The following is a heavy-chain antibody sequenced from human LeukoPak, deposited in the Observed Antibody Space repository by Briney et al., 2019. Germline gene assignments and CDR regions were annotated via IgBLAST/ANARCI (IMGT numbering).Heavy chain of an antibody. Sequence: GGSLRLSCAASGFTFSSYATHWVRQAPGKGLEWVSAISGSGGSTYYADSVKGRFTISRDNSKNTLYLQMNSLRAEDTAVYYCAKGVAVAEFDYWGQGTLVTVSS. J-gene: IGHJ4*02. CDR3: AKGVAVAEFDY. D-gene: IGHD6-19*01. V-gene: IGHV3-23*01. CDR2: ISGSGGST. CDR1: GFTFSSYA.